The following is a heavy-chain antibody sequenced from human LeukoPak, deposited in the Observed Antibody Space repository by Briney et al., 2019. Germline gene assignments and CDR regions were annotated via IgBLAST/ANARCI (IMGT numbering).Heavy chain of an antibody. CDR1: GGSISSSSYY. V-gene: IGHV4-39*01. Sequence: SETLSLTCTVSGGSISSSSYYWGWIRQPPGKGLEWIGSIYYSGSTYYNPSLKSRVTISVDTSKNQFSLKLSSVTAADTAVYYCAKLSSSWYGGGEFDYWGQGTLVTVSS. J-gene: IGHJ4*02. CDR2: IYYSGST. CDR3: AKLSSSWYGGGEFDY. D-gene: IGHD6-13*01.